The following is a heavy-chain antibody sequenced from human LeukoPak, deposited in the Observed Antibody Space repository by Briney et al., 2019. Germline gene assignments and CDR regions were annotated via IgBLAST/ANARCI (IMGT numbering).Heavy chain of an antibody. D-gene: IGHD2-15*01. J-gene: IGHJ3*02. V-gene: IGHV1-69*01. CDR3: ARDCSGGRCYGAFDI. CDR2: VSPIYGTS. Sequence: GSSVKVSCKASGGTFGRYAITWVRQAPGQRLEWMGGVSPIYGTSDYAQRFQGRVTISADESTSTAFLEMRSLRSEDTAVYYCARDCSGGRCYGAFDIWGQGTLVIVSS. CDR1: GGTFGRYA.